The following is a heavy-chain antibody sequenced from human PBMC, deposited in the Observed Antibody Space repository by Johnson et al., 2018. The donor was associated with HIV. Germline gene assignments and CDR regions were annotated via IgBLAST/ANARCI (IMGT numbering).Heavy chain of an antibody. CDR1: GFSFSTYN. Sequence: QVQLVESGGGVVQPGRSLRLSCAASGFSFSTYNMHWVRHAPGRGLEWVAFISYSGSDTYYVDSVKGRFTISRDNSNKTVYLQMNSLGPEDTAVYYCAKPPSMGADAFDIWGQGTMVTVSS. D-gene: IGHD3-16*01. J-gene: IGHJ3*02. V-gene: IGHV3-30*18. CDR2: ISYSGSDT. CDR3: AKPPSMGADAFDI.